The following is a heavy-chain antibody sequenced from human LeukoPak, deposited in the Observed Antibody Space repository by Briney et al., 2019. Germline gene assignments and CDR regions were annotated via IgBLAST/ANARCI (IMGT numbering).Heavy chain of an antibody. J-gene: IGHJ4*02. V-gene: IGHV3-53*01. D-gene: IGHD4-17*01. Sequence: GGSLRLSCAASGFTVSNNYMSWVRQAPGKGLEWVSVIHSDGTTNYADSVQGRFTISRDNSKTTVYLHMNSLRAEDTAVYYCARSPLYGDYDWFDYWGQGTLVTVSS. CDR2: IHSDGTT. CDR3: ARSPLYGDYDWFDY. CDR1: GFTVSNNY.